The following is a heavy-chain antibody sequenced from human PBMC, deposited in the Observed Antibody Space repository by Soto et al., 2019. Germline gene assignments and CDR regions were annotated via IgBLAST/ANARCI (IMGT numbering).Heavy chain of an antibody. D-gene: IGHD3-22*01. CDR1: GGSISSYY. J-gene: IGHJ4*02. V-gene: IGHV4-59*01. CDR2: IYYSGST. CDR3: ARGDYDSYFDY. Sequence: PSETLSLTCTVSGGSISSYYWSWIRQPPGKGLEWIGYIYYSGSTNYNPSLKSRVTISVDTSKNQFSLKLSSVTAADTAVYYCARGDYDSYFDYWGQGTLVTVSS.